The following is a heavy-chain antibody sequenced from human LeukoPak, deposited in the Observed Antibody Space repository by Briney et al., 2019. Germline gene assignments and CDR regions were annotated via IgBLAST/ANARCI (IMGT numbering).Heavy chain of an antibody. CDR2: ISWNSGSI. CDR1: GFTFDDYA. D-gene: IGHD3-10*01. J-gene: IGHJ3*02. CDR3: AKDMGGKYGSGSYSAFDI. Sequence: GGSLRLSCAASGFTFDDYAMHWVRQAPGKGLEWVSGISWNSGSIGYADSVKGRFTISRDNAKNSLYLQMNSLRAEDTALYYCAKDMGGKYGSGSYSAFDIWGQGTMVTVS. V-gene: IGHV3-9*01.